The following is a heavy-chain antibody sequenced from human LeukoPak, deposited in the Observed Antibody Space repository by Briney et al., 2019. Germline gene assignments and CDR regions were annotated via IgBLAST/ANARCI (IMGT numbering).Heavy chain of an antibody. Sequence: PSETLSLTYSVSGGSLSGNGYHWNWLRQTADSGLEWIGEISHSGSTNYNPSLKSRVTISVDKSKNQFSLKLSSVTAADTAVYYCASGYSSSWYAYWGQGTLVTVSS. J-gene: IGHJ4*02. CDR3: ASGYSSSWYAY. CDR2: ISHSGST. D-gene: IGHD6-13*01. V-gene: IGHV4-34*01. CDR1: GGSLSGNGYH.